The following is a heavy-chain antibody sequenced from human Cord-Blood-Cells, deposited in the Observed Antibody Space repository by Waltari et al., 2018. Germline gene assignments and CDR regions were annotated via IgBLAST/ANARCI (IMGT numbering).Heavy chain of an antibody. J-gene: IGHJ4*02. V-gene: IGHV3-30*18. CDR3: AKGLFVEQLAYFDY. CDR1: GFTFSSYG. Sequence: QVQLVESGGGVVQPGRSLRLSCAASGFTFSSYGMHWVRQAPGKGLEWVAVISNDGSNKYYADSVKGRFTISRDNSKNTLYLQMNSLRAEDTAVYYCAKGLFVEQLAYFDYWGQGTLVTVS. D-gene: IGHD2-21*01. CDR2: ISNDGSNK.